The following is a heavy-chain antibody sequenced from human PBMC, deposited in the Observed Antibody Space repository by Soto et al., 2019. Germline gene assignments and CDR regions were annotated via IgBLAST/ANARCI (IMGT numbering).Heavy chain of an antibody. D-gene: IGHD3-22*01. CDR3: ARGASSGYYLNDAFDI. V-gene: IGHV1-2*04. Sequence: ASVKVACKASGYTFTGYYMHWVRQAPGQGLERMGWINPNSGGTNYAQKFQGWVTMTRDTSISTAYMELSRLRSDDTAVYYWARGASSGYYLNDAFDIWDQGPMVTISS. J-gene: IGHJ3*02. CDR1: GYTFTGYY. CDR2: INPNSGGT.